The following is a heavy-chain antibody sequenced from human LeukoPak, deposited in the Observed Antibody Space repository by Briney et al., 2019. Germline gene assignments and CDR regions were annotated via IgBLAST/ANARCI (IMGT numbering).Heavy chain of an antibody. D-gene: IGHD6-13*01. CDR1: GGSISSGDYY. V-gene: IGHV4-30-4*01. CDR3: ASIAAAGYYFDY. CDR2: IYYSGST. J-gene: IGHJ4*02. Sequence: PSQTLSLTCTVSGGSISSGDYYWSWIRQPPGKGLEWIGYIYYSGSTYYNPSLKNRVTISVDTSKNQFSLKLSSVTAADTAVYYCASIAAAGYYFDYWGQGTLVTVSS.